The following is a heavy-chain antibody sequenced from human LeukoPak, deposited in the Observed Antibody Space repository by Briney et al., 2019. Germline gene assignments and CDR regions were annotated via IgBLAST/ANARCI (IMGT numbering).Heavy chain of an antibody. J-gene: IGHJ3*02. CDR2: IYTSGST. CDR3: ARDTAMVDAFDI. Sequence: SETLSLTCTVSGGSISSGSYYWSWIRQPAGKGLEWIGRIYTSGSTNYNPSLKSRVTISVDTSKNQFSLKLSSVTAADTAVYYCARDTAMVDAFDIWGQGTMVTVSS. CDR1: GGSISSGSYY. D-gene: IGHD5-18*01. V-gene: IGHV4-61*02.